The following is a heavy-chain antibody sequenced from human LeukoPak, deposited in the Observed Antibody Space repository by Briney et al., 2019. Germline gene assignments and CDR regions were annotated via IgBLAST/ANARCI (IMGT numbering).Heavy chain of an antibody. D-gene: IGHD3-16*02. CDR3: AREDRDYVWGSYRPLFDY. CDR1: RYTFTGYY. CDR2: INPNSGGT. Sequence: ASVTVSYKPSRYTFTGYYVHWVRQAPGQGLEWMGWINPNSGGTNYAQKSQGRVTMTRDTSISTAYMELSRLRSDDTAVYYCAREDRDYVWGSYRPLFDYWGQGTLVTVSS. J-gene: IGHJ4*02. V-gene: IGHV1-2*02.